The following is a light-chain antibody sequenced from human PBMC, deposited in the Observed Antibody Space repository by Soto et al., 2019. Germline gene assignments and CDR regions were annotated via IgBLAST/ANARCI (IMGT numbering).Light chain of an antibody. CDR2: TNN. CDR1: TSNIGNNY. V-gene: IGLV1-47*01. Sequence: QSVLTQPPSASGSPGQRVTISCSGRTSNIGNNYVSWYQHLPGAAPKLLIYTNNQRPSGVPDRFSGSKSGPSASLVISGLRSEYEADYYCASLDDSLSGYVFGTGTKLTVL. CDR3: ASLDDSLSGYV. J-gene: IGLJ1*01.